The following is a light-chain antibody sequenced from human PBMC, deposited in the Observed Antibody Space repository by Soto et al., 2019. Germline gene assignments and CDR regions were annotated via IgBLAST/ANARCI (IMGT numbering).Light chain of an antibody. CDR2: GAS. CDR1: RSVSSSY. J-gene: IGKJ1*01. Sequence: ETVLTQSPGTLSLSPGERATLFCRASRSVSSSYLAWYQQKPGQAPRLLIYGASSRATGIPDRFSGSGSGTDFTLTIGRLEPEDFAVYSCQRYVNSPPSWTFGQGTKVEIK. V-gene: IGKV3-20*01. CDR3: QRYVNSPPSWT.